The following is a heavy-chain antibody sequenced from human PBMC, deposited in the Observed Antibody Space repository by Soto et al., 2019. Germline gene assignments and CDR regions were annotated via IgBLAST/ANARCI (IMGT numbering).Heavy chain of an antibody. CDR2: KYYRGTT. D-gene: IGHD4-4*01. CDR3: ARHPSLYRHLEF. CDR1: GASITSGNYY. J-gene: IGHJ4*02. Sequence: QLQLQESGPRLVKPSETLSLICSVSGASITSGNYYWAWIRQPPGKGLEWIGSKYYRGTTHYNSSLETRVSISADTAKNQISLNLNSVTAADTAIYFCARHPSLYRHLEFWGQGILVTVSS. V-gene: IGHV4-39*01.